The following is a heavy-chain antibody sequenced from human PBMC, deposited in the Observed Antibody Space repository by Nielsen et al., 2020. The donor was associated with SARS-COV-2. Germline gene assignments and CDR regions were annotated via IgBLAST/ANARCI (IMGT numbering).Heavy chain of an antibody. J-gene: IGHJ4*02. V-gene: IGHV3-30*03. CDR1: GFTFSSYG. D-gene: IGHD4-17*01. CDR3: ARPSPNDYVYFDV. Sequence: GGSLRLSCAASGFTFSSYGMHWVRQAPGKGLEWVAVISYDGSNKYYADSVKGRFTISRDNSKNTLYLQMNSLRAEDTAVYYCARPSPNDYVYFDVWGQGTLVTVSS. CDR2: ISYDGSNK.